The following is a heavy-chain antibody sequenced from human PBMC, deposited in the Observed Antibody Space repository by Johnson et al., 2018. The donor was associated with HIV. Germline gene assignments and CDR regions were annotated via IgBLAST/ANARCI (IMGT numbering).Heavy chain of an antibody. CDR2: ISYDGRNK. CDR1: GFTFSSYA. Sequence: QVRLVESGGGLVQPGRSLRLSCAASGFTFSSYAMHWVRQAPGKGLEWVAVISYDGRNKYYADSLKGRFTISRDNSRNTLYLQMNSLRAEDTAVYYCASGDDDGFWGQGTVVTVSS. CDR3: ASGDDDGF. V-gene: IGHV3-30*04. D-gene: IGHD5-12*01. J-gene: IGHJ3*01.